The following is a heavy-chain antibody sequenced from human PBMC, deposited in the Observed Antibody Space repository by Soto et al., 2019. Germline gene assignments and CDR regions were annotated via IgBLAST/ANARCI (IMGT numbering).Heavy chain of an antibody. J-gene: IGHJ4*02. CDR3: ARVYISYYDILTGYSIRYYFDY. CDR1: GGSFSGYY. D-gene: IGHD3-9*01. V-gene: IGHV4-34*01. Sequence: ASETLSLTCAVYGGSFSGYYWSWIRQPPGKGLEWIGEINHSGSTNYNPSLKSRVTISVDTSKNQFSLKLSSVTAADTAVYYCARVYISYYDILTGYSIRYYFDYWGQGTLVTVSS. CDR2: INHSGST.